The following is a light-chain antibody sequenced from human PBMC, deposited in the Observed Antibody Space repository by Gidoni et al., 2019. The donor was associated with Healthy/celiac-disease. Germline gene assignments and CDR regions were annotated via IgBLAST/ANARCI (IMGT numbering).Light chain of an antibody. V-gene: IGLV1-44*01. CDR1: SSNIGSNT. J-gene: IGLJ1*01. CDR2: SNN. Sequence: QSVLTHPPSTSGTPAQRVTISCSGSSSNIGSNTVNWYQQPPGTAPKLLIYSNNQRPSGVPDRFSGSKSGTSASLAISGLQSEDEADYYCAAWDDSLNGPVFGTGTKVTVL. CDR3: AAWDDSLNGPV.